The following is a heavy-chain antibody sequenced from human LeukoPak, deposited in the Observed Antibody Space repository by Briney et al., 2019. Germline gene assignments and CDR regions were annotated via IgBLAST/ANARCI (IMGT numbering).Heavy chain of an antibody. CDR3: ATGGYGGKSYPFDY. V-gene: IGHV1-24*01. J-gene: IGHJ4*02. CDR1: GHTLTELS. Sequence: ASVKVSGKVSGHTLTELSMHWVRQAPGKGLEWLGDFDPEDGETIYAQKFQGRVTMTEDTSTDTAYMELSSLRSEDTAVYYCATGGYGGKSYPFDYWGQGTLVSVSS. D-gene: IGHD4-23*01. CDR2: FDPEDGET.